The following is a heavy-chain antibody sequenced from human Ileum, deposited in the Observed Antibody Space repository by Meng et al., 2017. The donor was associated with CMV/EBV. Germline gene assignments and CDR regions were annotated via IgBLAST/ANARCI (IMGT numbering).Heavy chain of an antibody. Sequence: APGLTFTSGWMHWVRQAPGKGLMWVSSINGDGGATDYADSVEGRFTTYRDNAKNTVFLHMNGLRVEDTAVYYCASYVGSGAYRSLGYWGQGSLVTVSS. CDR3: ASYVGSGAYRSLGY. J-gene: IGHJ4*02. CDR2: INGDGGAT. V-gene: IGHV3-74*01. CDR1: GLTFTSGW. D-gene: IGHD1-26*01.